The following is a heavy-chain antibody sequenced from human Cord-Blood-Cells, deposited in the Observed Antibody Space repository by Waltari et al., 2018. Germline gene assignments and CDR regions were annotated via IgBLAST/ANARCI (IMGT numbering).Heavy chain of an antibody. CDR2: INPNSGGT. CDR3: ARALGGRAYWYFDL. CDR1: GYTFPGYH. J-gene: IGHJ2*01. V-gene: IGHV1-2*04. Sequence: QVQLVQSGAAVKTPGASVRVSCKAYGYTFPGYHMHWVRRAPGQGLEWMGWINPNSGGTNYAQKFQGWVTMTRDTSSSTAYMELSRLRSDDTAVYYCARALGGRAYWYFDLWGRGTLVTVSS. D-gene: IGHD3-10*01.